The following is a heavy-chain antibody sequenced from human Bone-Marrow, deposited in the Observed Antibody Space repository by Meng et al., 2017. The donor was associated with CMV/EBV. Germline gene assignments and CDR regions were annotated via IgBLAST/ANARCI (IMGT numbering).Heavy chain of an antibody. CDR3: ASVHGVVPAAIWGYYYYGMDV. CDR1: YD. V-gene: IGHV1-8*01. D-gene: IGHD2-2*02. J-gene: IGHJ6*02. CDR2: MNPNSGNT. Sequence: YDINWVRHATGQGLEWMGWMNPNSGNTGYAQKFQGRVNMTRNTYISTAYMELSSLRSEDTAVYYCASVHGVVPAAIWGYYYYGMDVWGQGTTVTVSS.